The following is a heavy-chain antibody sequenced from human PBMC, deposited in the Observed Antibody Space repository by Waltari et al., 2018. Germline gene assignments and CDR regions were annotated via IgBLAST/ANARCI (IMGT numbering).Heavy chain of an antibody. CDR2: IYHSGST. CDR1: GYSISSGYY. V-gene: IGHV4-38-2*02. Sequence: QVQLQESGPGLVKPSETLSLTCTVSGYSISSGYYWGWIRQPPGKGLEWIGSIYHSGSTYYNPSLKSRVTISVDTSKNQFSLKLSSVTAADTAVYYCARDSSGWYKDPWGQGTLVTVPS. CDR3: ARDSSGWYKDP. D-gene: IGHD6-19*01. J-gene: IGHJ5*02.